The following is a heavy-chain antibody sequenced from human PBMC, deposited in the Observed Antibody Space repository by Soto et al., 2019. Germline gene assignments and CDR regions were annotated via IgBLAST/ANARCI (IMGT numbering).Heavy chain of an antibody. CDR3: ARGTSHFYYYMEV. CDR2: IWYDGGRD. V-gene: IGHV3-33*01. J-gene: IGHJ6*03. CDR1: GFKFSYYG. D-gene: IGHD3-16*01. Sequence: QVQLVESGGGVVQPGTSLRLSCTASGFKFSYYGMHWVRQGPGKGLEWVAVIWYDGGRDYYSDSVEGRFTISRDNFKNTVYLEMNSLRVEDTAVYYCARGTSHFYYYMEVWGEGTTVTVSS.